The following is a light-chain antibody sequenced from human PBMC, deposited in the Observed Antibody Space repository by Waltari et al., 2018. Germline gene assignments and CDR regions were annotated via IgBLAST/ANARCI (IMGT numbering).Light chain of an antibody. CDR1: EFGDKY. CDR2: QDT. CDR3: QAWDSSTVV. V-gene: IGLV3-1*01. Sequence: SYELPQPPSVSASPAGTASITCSGTEFGDKYSCWYQQNPGQSPILMIYQDTKRPSGVPARFSGSNSGNTATLTISGTQTMDEADYYCQAWDSSTVVFGGGTKLTVL. J-gene: IGLJ3*02.